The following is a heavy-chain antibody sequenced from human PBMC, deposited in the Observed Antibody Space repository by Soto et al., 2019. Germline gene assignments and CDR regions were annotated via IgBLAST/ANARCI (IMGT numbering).Heavy chain of an antibody. CDR3: AKGVGGSSCYDAAAN. CDR1: GFIFSSYA. Sequence: GGSLRLSCAASGFIFSSYAMSWVRQAPGKGLEWVSAITHSGSNSYYADSVKGRFTISRDNSKNTLFLQMNSLRAEDTAVYFCAKGVGGSSCYDAAANWGLGTLVTVSS. D-gene: IGHD6-13*01. J-gene: IGHJ4*02. V-gene: IGHV3-23*01. CDR2: ITHSGSNS.